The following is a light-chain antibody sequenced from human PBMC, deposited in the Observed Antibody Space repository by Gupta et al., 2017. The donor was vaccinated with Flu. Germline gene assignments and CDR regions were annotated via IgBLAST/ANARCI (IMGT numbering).Light chain of an antibody. CDR2: LGS. CDR1: QSRLHNNGNNY. CDR3: RQALQTPRT. V-gene: IGKV2-28*01. Sequence: DSVLTQSPPSLPVTPGEPASISCRSSQSRLHNNGNNYLDWYLQKPGQSPQLLIYLGSNRASGVPDRFSGSGSGTDFTLKISRVEAEDVGVYYCRQALQTPRTFGQGTKVEIK. J-gene: IGKJ1*01.